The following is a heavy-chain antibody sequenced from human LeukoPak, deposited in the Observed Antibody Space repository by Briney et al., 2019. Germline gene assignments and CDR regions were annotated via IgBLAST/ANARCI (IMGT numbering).Heavy chain of an antibody. CDR3: ARGNAARRPYYYYYMDV. Sequence: SVKVSCKASGGTFSRYAISWVRQAPGQGLEWMGGIIPIFGTANYAQKFQGRVTITTDESTSTAYMELSSLRSEDMAVYYCARGNAARRPYYYYYMDVWGKGTTVTVSS. CDR1: GGTFSRYA. CDR2: IIPIFGTA. V-gene: IGHV1-69*05. J-gene: IGHJ6*03. D-gene: IGHD6-6*01.